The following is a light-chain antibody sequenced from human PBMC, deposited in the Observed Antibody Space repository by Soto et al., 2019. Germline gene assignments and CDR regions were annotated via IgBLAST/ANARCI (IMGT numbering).Light chain of an antibody. V-gene: IGKV3-11*01. CDR3: QQRSHSPPAWT. J-gene: IGKJ1*01. CDR2: DSS. CDR1: QRVSSY. Sequence: EIVLTQSPATLYLSPGERATRSCRSSQRVSSYFALYQQKPGQAPRLLIYDSSNRATVIPSTFSGSGSGTDFTPTISSLEPEDFVVYYCQQRSHSPPAWTFGEGTQVEIK.